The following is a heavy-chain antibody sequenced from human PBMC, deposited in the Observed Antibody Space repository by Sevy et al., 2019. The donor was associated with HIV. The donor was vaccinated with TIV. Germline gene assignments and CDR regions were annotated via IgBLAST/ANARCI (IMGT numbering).Heavy chain of an antibody. CDR1: GFTFSSYA. CDR2: ISYDGSNK. D-gene: IGHD4-17*01. Sequence: GGSLRLSCAASGFTFSSYAMHWVRQAPGKGLEWVAVISYDGSNKYYADSVKGRFTISRANSKNTLYLQMNSLRAEDTAVYYCARGASGVTKPHYYYYYYMDVWGKGTTVTVSS. CDR3: ARGASGVTKPHYYYYYYMDV. V-gene: IGHV3-30-3*01. J-gene: IGHJ6*03.